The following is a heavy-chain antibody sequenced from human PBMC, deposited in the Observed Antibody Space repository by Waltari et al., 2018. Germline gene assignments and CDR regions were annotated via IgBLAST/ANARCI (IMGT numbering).Heavy chain of an antibody. J-gene: IGHJ4*02. CDR1: GGSISSGSYY. V-gene: IGHV4-61*09. CDR3: ARGPLHDYGVTFDY. CDR2: IYTSGST. D-gene: IGHD4-17*01. Sequence: QVQLQESGPGLVKPSQTLSLTCTVAGGSISSGSYYWSWIRQPAGKGLEWIGYIYTSGSTNYNPSLKSRVTISVDTSKNQFSLKLSSVTAADKAVYYCARGPLHDYGVTFDYWGQGTLVTVSS.